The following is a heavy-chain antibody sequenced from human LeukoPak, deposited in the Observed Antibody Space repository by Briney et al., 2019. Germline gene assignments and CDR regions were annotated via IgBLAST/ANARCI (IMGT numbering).Heavy chain of an antibody. Sequence: PGGSLRLSCAASGITFSNYWMHWVRPAPGKGLVWVSRIKSDGNSTAYAESVKGRYTISRDNAKNSLYLQMNSLRAEDTAVYYCVREGLACSGSTCYLAAFDNWGQGTMVTVSS. CDR1: GITFSNYW. J-gene: IGHJ3*02. D-gene: IGHD2-2*01. CDR2: IKSDGNST. CDR3: VREGLACSGSTCYLAAFDN. V-gene: IGHV3-74*01.